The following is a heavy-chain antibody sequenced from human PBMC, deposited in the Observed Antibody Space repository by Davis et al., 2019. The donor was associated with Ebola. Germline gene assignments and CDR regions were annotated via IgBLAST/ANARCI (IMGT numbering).Heavy chain of an antibody. Sequence: HTGGSLRLSCAASGFTFSSYWMHWVRQAPGKGLVWVSRINSDGSSTSYADSVKGRFTISRDNAKNTLYLQMNSLRAEDTAVYFCVKCGGPLWFGEYTNWGQGTLVTVSS. D-gene: IGHD3-10*01. CDR2: INSDGSST. V-gene: IGHV3-74*01. CDR1: GFTFSSYW. J-gene: IGHJ4*02. CDR3: VKCGGPLWFGEYTN.